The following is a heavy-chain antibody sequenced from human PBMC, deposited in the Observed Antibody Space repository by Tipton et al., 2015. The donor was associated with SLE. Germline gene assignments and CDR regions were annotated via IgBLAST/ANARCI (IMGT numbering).Heavy chain of an antibody. Sequence: LRLSCTVSGGSISSSSYYWGWIRQPPGKGLEWIGSIYYSGSTYYNPSLKSRVTISVDTSKNQFSLKLSSVTAADTAVYYCARGGLVGATDYWGQGTLVTVSS. V-gene: IGHV4-39*01. CDR3: ARGGLVGATDY. J-gene: IGHJ4*02. CDR1: GGSISSSSYY. D-gene: IGHD1-26*01. CDR2: IYYSGST.